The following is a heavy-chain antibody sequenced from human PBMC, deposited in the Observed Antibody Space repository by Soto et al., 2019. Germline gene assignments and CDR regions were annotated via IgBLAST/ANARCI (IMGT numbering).Heavy chain of an antibody. Sequence: PGGSLRLSCAASGFTFSSYAMHWVRQAPGKGLEWVEVISYDGSNKYYADSVKGRFTISRDNSKNTLYLQMNSLRAEDMAVYYCARVGYCARGVCPNFDFWGQGTLVTVSS. CDR1: GFTFSSYA. J-gene: IGHJ4*02. V-gene: IGHV3-30-3*01. D-gene: IGHD2-8*01. CDR3: ARVGYCARGVCPNFDF. CDR2: ISYDGSNK.